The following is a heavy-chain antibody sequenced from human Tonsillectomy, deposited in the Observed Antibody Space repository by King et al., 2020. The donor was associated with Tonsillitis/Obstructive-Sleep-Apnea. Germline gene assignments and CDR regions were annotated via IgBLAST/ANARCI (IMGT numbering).Heavy chain of an antibody. J-gene: IGHJ4*02. CDR1: GFTFSSYS. CDR2: ISSSSSTI. CDR3: AREFSLGELSFYY. D-gene: IGHD3-16*02. Sequence: VQLVESGGGLVQPGGSLRLSCAASGFTFSSYSMNWVRQAPGKGLEWVSYISSSSSTIYYADSVKGRFTISRDNAKNSLYLQMNSLRDEETAVYYCAREFSLGELSFYYWGQGTLVTVSS. V-gene: IGHV3-48*02.